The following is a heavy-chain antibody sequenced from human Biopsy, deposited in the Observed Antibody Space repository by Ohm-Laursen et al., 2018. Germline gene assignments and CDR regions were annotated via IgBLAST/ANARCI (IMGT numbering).Heavy chain of an antibody. V-gene: IGHV1-46*01. CDR1: GYSFTSYY. CDR2: INPSGSTT. CDR3: ALASFDY. J-gene: IGHJ4*02. Sequence: ASVKVSCKASGYSFTSYYMHWVRQAPGQGLEWMGMINPSGSTTSYPQIFQGRVTMTRDTSKSTVYMELSSLRSADTAVYYCALASFDYWGQGTLVTVPS.